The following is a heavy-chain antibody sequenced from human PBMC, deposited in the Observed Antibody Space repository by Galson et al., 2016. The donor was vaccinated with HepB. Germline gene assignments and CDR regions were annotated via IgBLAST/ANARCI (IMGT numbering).Heavy chain of an antibody. D-gene: IGHD1-1*01. J-gene: IGHJ6*02. CDR2: LKSKTDGGTT. CDR1: GFTFTSAW. CDR3: TTGGGNWALGMDV. V-gene: IGHV3-15*07. Sequence: SLRLSCAASGFTFTSAWMSWVRQAPGKGLEWVGRLKSKTDGGTTDYAAPVKGRFTISRDDSKNTLYLQMNSLKTEDTAVYYCTTGGGNWALGMDVWGQGTTVTVSS.